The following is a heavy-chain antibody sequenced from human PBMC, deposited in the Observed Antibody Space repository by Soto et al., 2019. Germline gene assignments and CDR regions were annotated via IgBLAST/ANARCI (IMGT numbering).Heavy chain of an antibody. CDR2: IIPILGIA. CDR3: ARDQYSSSWYRWFDP. V-gene: IGHV1-69*08. CDR1: GGTFSSYT. D-gene: IGHD6-13*01. Sequence: QVQLVQSGAEVKKPGSSVKVSCKASGGTFSSYTISWVRQAPGQGLEWMGRIIPILGIANYAQKFQGRVTITADKSTSTAYMGLSSLRSEDTAVYYCARDQYSSSWYRWFDPWGQGTLVTVSS. J-gene: IGHJ5*02.